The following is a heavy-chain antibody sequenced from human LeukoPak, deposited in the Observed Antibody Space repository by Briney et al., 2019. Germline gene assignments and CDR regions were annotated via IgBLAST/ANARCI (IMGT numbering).Heavy chain of an antibody. V-gene: IGHV1-69*06. CDR1: GGTFSSYA. Sequence: ASVKVSCKASGGTFSSYAISWVRQAPGQGLEWMGGIIPIFGTANYAQKFQGRVTITADKSTSTAYMELSSLRSEDTAVYYCARDRGLVVVEKWFDPWGQGTLVTVSS. J-gene: IGHJ5*02. CDR2: IIPIFGTA. CDR3: ARDRGLVVVEKWFDP. D-gene: IGHD2-21*01.